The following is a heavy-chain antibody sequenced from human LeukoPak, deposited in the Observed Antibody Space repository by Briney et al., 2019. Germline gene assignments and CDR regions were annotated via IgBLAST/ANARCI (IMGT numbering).Heavy chain of an antibody. CDR2: TNPNSGGT. CDR1: GYTFTGYY. J-gene: IGHJ3*02. D-gene: IGHD3-10*01. V-gene: IGHV1-2*02. Sequence: ASVKVSCKASGYTFTGYYMHWVQQAPGQGLEWMGWTNPNSGGTNYAQKFQGRVTMTRDTSISTAYMELSRLRSDDTAVYYCARLPPRKPMVRGRVRAFDIWGQGTMVTVSS. CDR3: ARLPPRKPMVRGRVRAFDI.